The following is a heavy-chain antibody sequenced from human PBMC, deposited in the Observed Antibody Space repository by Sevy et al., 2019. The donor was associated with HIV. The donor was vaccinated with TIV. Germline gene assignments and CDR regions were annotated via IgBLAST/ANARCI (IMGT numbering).Heavy chain of an antibody. CDR2: IYTSGST. J-gene: IGHJ4*02. V-gene: IGHV4-4*07. Sequence: SETLSLTCTVSGGSISSYYWSWIRQPAGKGLEWIGRIYTSGSTNYNPSLKSRVTMSVDTSKNQFSLKLSSVTAADTAVYYSARGVYDSSAYYSLIFDHWGQGTLVTVSS. D-gene: IGHD3-22*01. CDR3: ARGVYDSSAYYSLIFDH. CDR1: GGSISSYY.